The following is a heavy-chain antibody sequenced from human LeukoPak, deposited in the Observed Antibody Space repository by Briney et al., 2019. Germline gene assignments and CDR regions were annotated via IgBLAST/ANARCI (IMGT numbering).Heavy chain of an antibody. Sequence: GGSLRLSCAASGFTFSSYGMHWVRQAPGKGLEWVAVIWYDGSNKYYADSVKGRFTISRDNSKNTLYLQMNSLRAEDTAVYYCARFSHSEYYYYYGMDVWGQGTTVTVSS. J-gene: IGHJ6*02. CDR1: GFTFSSYG. CDR2: IWYDGSNK. V-gene: IGHV3-33*01. CDR3: ARFSHSEYYYYYGMDV.